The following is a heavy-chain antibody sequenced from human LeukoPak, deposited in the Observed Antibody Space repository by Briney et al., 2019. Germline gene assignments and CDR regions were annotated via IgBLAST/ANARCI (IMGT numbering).Heavy chain of an antibody. CDR1: RYTFTSFG. Sequence: ASVRVSCKPSRYTFTSFGISWVRHAPGQGLEWMGWIGAYNGDTNYAQKFQGRVTMTTDTSTSTAYMDLRSLRSDDTAVYYCTRDHCSGDNCPSFDYWGQGTLVTVSS. D-gene: IGHD2-15*01. J-gene: IGHJ4*02. V-gene: IGHV1-18*04. CDR2: IGAYNGDT. CDR3: TRDHCSGDNCPSFDY.